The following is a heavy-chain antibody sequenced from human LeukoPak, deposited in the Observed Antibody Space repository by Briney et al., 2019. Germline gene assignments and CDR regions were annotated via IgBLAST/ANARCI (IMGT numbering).Heavy chain of an antibody. CDR1: GGSIRGYY. J-gene: IGHJ6*03. CDR3: ARVFDSGSQAYFYYMDV. D-gene: IGHD3-10*01. Sequence: PSETLSLTCNVSGGSIRGYYWSWIRQPPGKGLEWIGYIYSSGSTNNNPSLKSRVTMSVDTSKNQFSLKVSSVTAADTAVYYCARVFDSGSQAYFYYMDVWGKGTTVTIFS. V-gene: IGHV4-59*01. CDR2: IYSSGST.